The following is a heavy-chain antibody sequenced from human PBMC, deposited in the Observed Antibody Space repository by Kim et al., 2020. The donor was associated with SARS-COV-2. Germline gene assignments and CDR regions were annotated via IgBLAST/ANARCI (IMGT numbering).Heavy chain of an antibody. CDR2: VDYSGST. CDR1: GDSVRGNGYY. CDR3: GKIIYYNRAGIDP. V-gene: IGHV4-39*01. Sequence: SETLSLTCTVSGDSVRGNGYYWGWLRQPPGKGLEWIGIVDYSGSTYYSPSLKSRVTMSLDSSENQFALELTSVTAADTAVYYWGKIIYYNRAGIDPWGQG. J-gene: IGHJ5*02. D-gene: IGHD1-20*01.